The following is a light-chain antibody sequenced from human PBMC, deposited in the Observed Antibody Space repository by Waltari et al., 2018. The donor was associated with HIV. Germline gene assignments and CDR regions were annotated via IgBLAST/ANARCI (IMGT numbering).Light chain of an antibody. CDR3: LLSYSGAWV. Sequence: QAVVTQEPSLTVSPGGTVTLTSGSRTGALTRRHHFYWFQQKPGQAPRTLIYDTSDKHSWTPARFSGSLLGGKAALTLSGAQPEDEAVYYCLLSYSGAWVFGGGTKLTVL. V-gene: IGLV7-46*01. CDR1: TGALTRRHH. CDR2: DTS. J-gene: IGLJ3*02.